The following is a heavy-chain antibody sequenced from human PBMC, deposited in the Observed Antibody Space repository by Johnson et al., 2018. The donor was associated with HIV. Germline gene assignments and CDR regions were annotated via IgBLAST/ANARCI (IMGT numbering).Heavy chain of an antibody. D-gene: IGHD1-14*01. V-gene: IGHV3-11*01. CDR1: GFTFSDYY. CDR2: ISTNVNDM. Sequence: QVQLVESGGGLVKPGGSLRLSCAASGFTFSDYYMTWIRQAPGKGLEWVSYISTNVNDMYYADSVKGRFTISRDNAKNSLYLQMNNLKTEDTAVYYCARGPRNPGLDAFDLWGQGTVVTVSS. J-gene: IGHJ3*01. CDR3: ARGPRNPGLDAFDL.